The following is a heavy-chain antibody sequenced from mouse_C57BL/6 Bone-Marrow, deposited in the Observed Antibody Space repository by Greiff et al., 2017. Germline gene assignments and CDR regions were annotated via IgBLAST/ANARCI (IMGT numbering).Heavy chain of an antibody. CDR1: GFTFSDYY. CDR3: ARQGGWLLGDY. V-gene: IGHV5-12*01. CDR2: ISNGGGST. Sequence: DVMLVESGGGLVQPGGSLKLSCAASGFTFSDYYMYWVRQTPEKRLEWVAYISNGGGSTYYPDTVKGRFTISRDNAKNTLYLQMSRLKSEDTAMYYCARQGGWLLGDYWGQGTTLTVSS. J-gene: IGHJ2*01. D-gene: IGHD2-3*01.